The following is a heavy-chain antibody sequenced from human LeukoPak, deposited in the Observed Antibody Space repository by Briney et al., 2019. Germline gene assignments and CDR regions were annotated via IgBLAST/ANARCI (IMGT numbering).Heavy chain of an antibody. Sequence: SETLSLTCTVSGGSISSYYWTWIRQPPGKGLEWIGYINYSGSTNYNPSLKSRVTISVDTSKNQFSLKLTSVTAADTAVYYCARGVNSGYFDYCGQGTLVTVSS. CDR2: INYSGST. D-gene: IGHD1-26*01. CDR1: GGSISSYY. J-gene: IGHJ4*02. CDR3: ARGVNSGYFDY. V-gene: IGHV4-59*01.